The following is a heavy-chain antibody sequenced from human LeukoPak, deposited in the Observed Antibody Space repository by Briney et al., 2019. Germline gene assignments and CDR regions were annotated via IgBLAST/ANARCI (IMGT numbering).Heavy chain of an antibody. V-gene: IGHV1-69*05. CDR3: ASGPYSSSWYPPFDY. CDR1: GGTFSSYA. D-gene: IGHD6-13*01. J-gene: IGHJ4*02. CDR2: IIPIFGTA. Sequence: SVKVSCKASGGTFSSYAISWVRQAPGQGLEWMGRIIPIFGTANYAQKFQGRVTITTDESTSTAYMELSSQRSEDTAVYYCASGPYSSSWYPPFDYWGQGTLVTVSS.